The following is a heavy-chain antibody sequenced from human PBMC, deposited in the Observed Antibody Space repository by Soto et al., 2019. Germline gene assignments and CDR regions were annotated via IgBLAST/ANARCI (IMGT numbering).Heavy chain of an antibody. CDR2: IKEGGST. D-gene: IGHD5-12*01. CDR3: ARGQEGIVATH. J-gene: IGHJ4*02. Sequence: QVQLQQWGAGLLKPSETLSLTCAVTGGSLTGYYWSWIRQPPGKGMEWIGEIKEGGSTNSSPSLRGRATISSDTSNNQFSLKLNSVTAADTAVYYCARGQEGIVATHWDQGALVTVSS. V-gene: IGHV4-34*01. CDR1: GGSLTGYY.